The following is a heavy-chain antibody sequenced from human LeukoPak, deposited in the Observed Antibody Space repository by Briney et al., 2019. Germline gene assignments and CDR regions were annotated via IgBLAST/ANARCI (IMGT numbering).Heavy chain of an antibody. J-gene: IGHJ6*03. V-gene: IGHV1-46*01. CDR1: GYTFTTYY. CDR2: INPSDGAT. D-gene: IGHD1-26*01. Sequence: ASVKVSCKASGYTFTTYYIHWVRQAPGQGLEWMGMINPSDGATTYAQKFQGRGTMTRDMSTTTVYMDVRTLRSEDTAVYFCAREWRGGMSGSLGGLFASYHTYYYMDVWGRGTTVTVSS. CDR3: AREWRGGMSGSLGGLFASYHTYYYMDV.